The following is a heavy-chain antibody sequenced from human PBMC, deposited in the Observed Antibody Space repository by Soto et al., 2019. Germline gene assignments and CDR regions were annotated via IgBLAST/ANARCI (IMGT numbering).Heavy chain of an antibody. J-gene: IGHJ5*02. CDR2: IYYSGST. D-gene: IGHD2-15*01. CDR3: ARDGCSGGSCYSWFDP. Sequence: SETLSLTCTVSCGSISSGGHYWSWIRQHPGKGLEWIGYIYYSGSTYYNPSLKSRVIISVDTSKNQFSLKLSSVTAADTAVYYCARDGCSGGSCYSWFDPWGQGTLVTVSS. V-gene: IGHV4-31*03. CDR1: CGSISSGGHY.